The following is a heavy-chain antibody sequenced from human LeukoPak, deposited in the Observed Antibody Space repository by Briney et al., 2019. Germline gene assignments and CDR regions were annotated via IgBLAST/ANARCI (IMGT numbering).Heavy chain of an antibody. D-gene: IGHD5-12*01. CDR2: TYYRSKRYN. CDR3: ARYSGYDFWFDP. J-gene: IGHJ5*02. V-gene: IGHV6-1*01. Sequence: SQTPSLTCAISGDSVSSNSAAWNWIRQSPSRGLEWLGRTYYRSKRYNDYAVSVKSRITINPATYKNQFSLQLNSVTPEDTAVYYCARYSGYDFWFDPWGQGTLVTVSS. CDR1: GDSVSSNSAA.